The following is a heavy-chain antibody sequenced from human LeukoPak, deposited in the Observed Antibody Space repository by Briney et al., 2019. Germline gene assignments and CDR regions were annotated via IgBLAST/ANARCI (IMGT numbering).Heavy chain of an antibody. D-gene: IGHD2-2*01. V-gene: IGHV4-59*01. CDR1: GGSISSYY. J-gene: IGHJ4*02. Sequence: SETLSLTCSVSGGSISSYYWSWIRQPPGKGLEWIGYIYYSGSTNYNPSLKSRVTISVDTSKNQFSLKLSSVTAADTAVYYCARDSCSSTSCRKKFDNWGQGTLVTVSS. CDR3: ARDSCSSTSCRKKFDN. CDR2: IYYSGST.